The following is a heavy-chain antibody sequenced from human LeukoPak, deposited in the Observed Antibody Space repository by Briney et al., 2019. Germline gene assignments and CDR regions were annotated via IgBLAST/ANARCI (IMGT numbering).Heavy chain of an antibody. CDR2: ITSGGYYM. Sequence: GGSLRLSCAASGFTFGGYTMSWGRQAPGKGLQGVSAITSGGYYMYYADPVKGRFTISRDDSKNSLYLHMNNLRAEDTAVYYCARVSIFGVVIANDYWGQGTVVTVSS. D-gene: IGHD3-16*02. V-gene: IGHV3-21*01. J-gene: IGHJ4*02. CDR3: ARVSIFGVVIANDY. CDR1: GFTFGGYT.